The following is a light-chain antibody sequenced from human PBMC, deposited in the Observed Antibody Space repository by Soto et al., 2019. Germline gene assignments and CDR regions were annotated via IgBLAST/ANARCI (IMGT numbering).Light chain of an antibody. CDR3: QQYGSSPRT. J-gene: IGKJ2*01. CDR2: GAS. V-gene: IGKV3-20*01. CDR1: QSVTSNF. Sequence: EIVLTQSPGTLSLSPGERATLSCRASQSVTSNFLAWYQQKPGQTPRLFIYGASSRTTGVQDRFGGSGSGTDFTLTISRLEPEDFAVYYCQQYGSSPRTFGQGAKLEIK.